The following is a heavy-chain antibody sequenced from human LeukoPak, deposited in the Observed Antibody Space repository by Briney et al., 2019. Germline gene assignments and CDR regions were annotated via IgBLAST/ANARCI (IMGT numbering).Heavy chain of an antibody. V-gene: IGHV4-30-4*01. Sequence: SETLSLTCTVSGGSISISDYYWSWIRQPPGKGLEWVGFIYYTGTTYNSPSLKSRATISLDTSKNQLSLKMSSVTAADTAVYYCARQFYASPPGLDNWGQGILVTVSS. CDR3: ARQFYASPPGLDN. D-gene: IGHD5/OR15-5a*01. CDR1: GGSISISDYY. CDR2: IYYTGTT. J-gene: IGHJ4*02.